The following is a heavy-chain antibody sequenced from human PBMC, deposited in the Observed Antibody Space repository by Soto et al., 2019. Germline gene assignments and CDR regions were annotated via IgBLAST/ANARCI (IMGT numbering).Heavy chain of an antibody. V-gene: IGHV4-34*01. J-gene: IGHJ6*02. CDR1: GGSFSGYY. Sequence: SETLSLTCAVYGGSFSGYYWSWIRQPPGKGLEWIGEINHSGSTNYNPSLKSRVTISVDTSKNQFSLKLGSVTAADTAVYYCARLRSGFRYYYGMDVWGQGTTVTVSS. CDR3: ARLRSGFRYYYGMDV. CDR2: INHSGST. D-gene: IGHD3-3*01.